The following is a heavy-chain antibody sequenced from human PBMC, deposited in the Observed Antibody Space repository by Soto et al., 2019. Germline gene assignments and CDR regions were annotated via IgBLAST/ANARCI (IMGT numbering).Heavy chain of an antibody. Sequence: WGSLRLSCAASGFTFSRYSMNWVRQAPGKGLEWVSYISSDSGTIYYADSVKGRFTISRDNAKNSLYLQMNSLRAEDTAVYYCAKNTYFDYWGQGTLVTVSS. V-gene: IGHV3-48*01. CDR2: ISSDSGTI. CDR1: GFTFSRYS. CDR3: AKNTYFDY. J-gene: IGHJ4*02.